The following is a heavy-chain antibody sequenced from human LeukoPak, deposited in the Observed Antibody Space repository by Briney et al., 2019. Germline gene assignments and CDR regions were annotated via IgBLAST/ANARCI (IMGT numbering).Heavy chain of an antibody. J-gene: IGHJ4*02. CDR2: IYYSGST. CDR3: ARGAMTTTSTFDY. V-gene: IGHV4-59*13. Sequence: SETLSLTCTVSGGXISSYYCSWIRQPPGKGQEWIGYIYYSGSTNYNPSLKSRVTLSVDTSKNQFSLKLSSVTAADTAVYYCARGAMTTTSTFDYWGQGTLVTVSS. D-gene: IGHD5-24*01. CDR1: GGXISSYY.